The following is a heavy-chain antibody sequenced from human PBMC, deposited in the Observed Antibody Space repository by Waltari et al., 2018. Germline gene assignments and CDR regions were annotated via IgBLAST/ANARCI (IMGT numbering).Heavy chain of an antibody. J-gene: IGHJ4*02. D-gene: IGHD3-16*02. Sequence: EVQLVESGGGLVQPGGSLRLSCAASGFTFSNYAMSWVRQAPGKGLGGVSAIRGSGGNTYYADSVKGRFTISRDNSKNTVYLQMNSLRAEDTAVYYCAKSDRFGGVVVGFDYWGQGTLVTVSS. CDR2: IRGSGGNT. V-gene: IGHV3-23*04. CDR1: GFTFSNYA. CDR3: AKSDRFGGVVVGFDY.